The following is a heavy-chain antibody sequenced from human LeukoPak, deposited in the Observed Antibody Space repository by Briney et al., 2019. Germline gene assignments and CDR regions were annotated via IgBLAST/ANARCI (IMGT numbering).Heavy chain of an antibody. D-gene: IGHD1-26*01. J-gene: IGHJ3*02. CDR3: GRHQHSGSYGAFDI. CDR2: IHPGDSDT. CDR1: GYSFTSYW. V-gene: IGHV5-51*01. Sequence: GESLKISCKGSGYSFTSYWIGWVRQMPGKGLEWVGIIHPGDSDTRYGPSFQGQVTISADKSITTAYLQWSSLKASDTAMYYCGRHQHSGSYGAFDIWGQGTMVTVSS.